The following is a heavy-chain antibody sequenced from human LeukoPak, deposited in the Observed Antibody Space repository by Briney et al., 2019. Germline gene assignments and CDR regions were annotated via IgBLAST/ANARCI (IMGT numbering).Heavy chain of an antibody. CDR3: AKGDCSSTSCYIDY. CDR1: GFTFSSYA. Sequence: GGSLRLSCAASGFTFSSYAMSWVRQAPGKGLEWVSSISGSGGSKYYADSVKGRFTISRDNSKNTLYLQMNSLRAEATAVYYCAKGDCSSTSCYIDYWGQGTLVTVSS. D-gene: IGHD2-2*01. CDR2: ISGSGGSK. V-gene: IGHV3-23*01. J-gene: IGHJ4*02.